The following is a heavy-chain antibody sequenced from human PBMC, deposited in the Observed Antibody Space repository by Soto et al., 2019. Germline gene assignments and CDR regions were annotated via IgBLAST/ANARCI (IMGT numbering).Heavy chain of an antibody. D-gene: IGHD2-2*01. CDR1: GYTFTDFY. J-gene: IGHJ4*02. CDR2: INPNSGGT. Sequence: RASVKVSCKASGYTFTDFYMHWVRQAPGQGLEWMGWINPNSGGTNYAQKFQGRVTMTRDTSISTAYMELTRLRSDDTAVYYCARVGHCSSTSCYPFDFWGQGTLVTVSS. CDR3: ARVGHCSSTSCYPFDF. V-gene: IGHV1-2*02.